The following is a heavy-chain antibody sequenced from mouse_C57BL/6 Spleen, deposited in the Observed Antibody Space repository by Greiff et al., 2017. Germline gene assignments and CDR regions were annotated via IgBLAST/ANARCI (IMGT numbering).Heavy chain of an antibody. CDR2: ISGGGGNP. CDR1: GFTFSSYT. V-gene: IGHV5-9*01. J-gene: IGHJ4*01. Sequence: EVMLVESGGGLVKPGGSLKFSCAASGFTFSSYTMSWVRQTPEQRLEWVATISGGGGNPYYPDSVKGRFTLSRDNAKNTLYLQMSSLRSEDTDLDYCARHGSRGYAMDYWGQGTSVTVSS. D-gene: IGHD1-1*01. CDR3: ARHGSRGYAMDY.